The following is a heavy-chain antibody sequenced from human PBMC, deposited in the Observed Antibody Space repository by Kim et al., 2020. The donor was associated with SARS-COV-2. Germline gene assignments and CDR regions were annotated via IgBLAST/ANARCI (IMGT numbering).Heavy chain of an antibody. CDR3: ARALTIFGVVISALDY. CDR1: GGSISSGGYY. D-gene: IGHD3-3*01. V-gene: IGHV4-31*03. CDR2: NYYSGST. Sequence: SETLSLTCTVSGGSISSGGYYWSWLRQHPGKGLECFGYNYYSGSTNYNPSLKIRVTISVDTSKNQFSLTLSSVTAAATAVYYCARALTIFGVVISALDYWGQGTLVTVSS. J-gene: IGHJ4*02.